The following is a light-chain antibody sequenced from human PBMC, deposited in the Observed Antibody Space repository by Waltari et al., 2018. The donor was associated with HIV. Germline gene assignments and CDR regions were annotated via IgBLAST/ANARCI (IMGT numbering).Light chain of an antibody. CDR1: SSTIGEPYD. V-gene: IGLV1-40*01. Sequence: QSVLTQPPSVSGAPGQRVTIPCTGSSSTIGEPYDVHWYHQLPGSAPKLLIYGNSNRPSGVPDRFSGSKSGTSASLAITELQAEDEADYYCQSYDSSLSGWVFGGGTKLTVL. CDR2: GNS. CDR3: QSYDSSLSGWV. J-gene: IGLJ3*02.